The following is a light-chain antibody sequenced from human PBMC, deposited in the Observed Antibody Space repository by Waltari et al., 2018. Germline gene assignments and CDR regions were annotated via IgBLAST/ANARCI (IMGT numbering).Light chain of an antibody. V-gene: IGLV2-14*03. CDR3: NSYTDTTWL. CDR1: SSDGGAYYY. CDR2: DVS. Sequence: QSVLTQPAPVSGSPGQPNTISCTGPSSDGGAYYYLSWYQQHPGTAPKVLIYDVSKRPSGVSNRFSGSKSGNTAFLTISGLQPEDEADYYCNSYTDTTWLFGGGTKLTVL. J-gene: IGLJ3*02.